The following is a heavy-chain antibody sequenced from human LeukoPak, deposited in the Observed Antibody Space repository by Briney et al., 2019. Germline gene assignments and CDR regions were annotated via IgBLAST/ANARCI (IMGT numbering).Heavy chain of an antibody. Sequence: PSETLSLTCTVSGGSISNGGYYWSWIRQPAGKGLEWIGRIYTSGSTNYNPSLKSRVTISVDTSKNQFSLKLSSVTAADTAVYYCAKNYGDVPFDYWSQGTLVTVSS. D-gene: IGHD2-21*01. CDR1: GGSISNGGYY. CDR3: AKNYGDVPFDY. J-gene: IGHJ4*02. V-gene: IGHV4-61*02. CDR2: IYTSGST.